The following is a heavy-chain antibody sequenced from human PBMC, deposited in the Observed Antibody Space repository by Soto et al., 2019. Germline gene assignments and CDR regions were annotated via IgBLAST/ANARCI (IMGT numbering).Heavy chain of an antibody. D-gene: IGHD1-26*01. CDR2: IYYSGST. Sequence: QVQLQESGPGLVKPSQTLFLTRTVSGGSISSGDYYWSWIRQPPGKGLEWIGYIYYSGSTYYNPSLKRRVTISVDTSKNQFSLKLSSVTAADTAVYYCARSFFRSYHFDYWGQGTLVTVSS. CDR3: ARSFFRSYHFDY. V-gene: IGHV4-30-4*01. CDR1: GGSISSGDYY. J-gene: IGHJ4*02.